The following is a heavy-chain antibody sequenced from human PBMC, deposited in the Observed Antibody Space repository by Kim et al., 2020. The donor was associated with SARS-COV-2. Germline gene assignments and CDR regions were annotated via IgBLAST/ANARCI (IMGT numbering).Heavy chain of an antibody. CDR3: AREAVAGSFDY. V-gene: IGHV1-3*01. J-gene: IGHJ4*02. D-gene: IGHD6-19*01. CDR2: NT. Sequence: NTRISQKFQGRVSITRDTSATTAYLEVSGLISEDTAVYYCAREAVAGSFDYWGQGSLVTVSS.